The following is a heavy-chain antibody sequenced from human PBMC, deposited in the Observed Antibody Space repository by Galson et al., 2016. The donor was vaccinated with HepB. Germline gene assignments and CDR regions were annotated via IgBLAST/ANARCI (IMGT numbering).Heavy chain of an antibody. Sequence: SLRLSCAASGFTFSSYAMSWVRQAPGKGLEWVSTISGSGATTYVADSVKGRFTMSRDNFKNTLYLQMNSLRDEDTAIYYCAKGGQWLLRGPGWFDPWGQGTLGSVSS. D-gene: IGHD6-19*01. V-gene: IGHV3-23*01. CDR3: AKGGQWLLRGPGWFDP. J-gene: IGHJ5*02. CDR1: GFTFSSYA. CDR2: ISGSGATT.